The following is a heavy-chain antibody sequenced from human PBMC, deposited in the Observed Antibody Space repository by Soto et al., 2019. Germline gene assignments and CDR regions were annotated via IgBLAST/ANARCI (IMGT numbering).Heavy chain of an antibody. J-gene: IGHJ5*02. CDR1: GGSISSSNW. CDR2: IYHSGST. CDR3: ARAYCSGGSCWAWSNWFDP. D-gene: IGHD2-15*01. V-gene: IGHV4-4*02. Sequence: PSETLSLTCAVSGGSISSSNWWSWVRQPPGKGLEWIGEIYHSGSTNYNPSLKSRVTISVDKSKNQFSLKLSSVTAADTAVYYCARAYCSGGSCWAWSNWFDPWGQGTLVTVSS.